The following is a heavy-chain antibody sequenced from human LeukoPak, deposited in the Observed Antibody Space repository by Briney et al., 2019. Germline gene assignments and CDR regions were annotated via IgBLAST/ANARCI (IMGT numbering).Heavy chain of an antibody. Sequence: GGSLRLSCAASGFTFSSYSMNWVRQAPGKGLEWVSSISSSSSYIYYADSVKGRFTISRDNAKNSLYLQMDSLRAEDTAVYYCARTGVGQQPPDDHWRQGTLVTVSS. CDR3: ARTGVGQQPPDDH. CDR1: GFTFSSYS. D-gene: IGHD6-13*01. J-gene: IGHJ5*02. V-gene: IGHV3-21*01. CDR2: ISSSSSYI.